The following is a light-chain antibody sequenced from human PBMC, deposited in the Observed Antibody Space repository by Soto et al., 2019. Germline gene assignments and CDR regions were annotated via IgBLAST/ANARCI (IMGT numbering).Light chain of an antibody. CDR1: QNVSSSS. V-gene: IGKV3-20*01. J-gene: IGKJ4*01. Sequence: EIVLTQSPGTLSLSPGERATLSCRASQNVSSSSLAWYQQKPGQAPRLLIYGASSRPAGIPDRFSGSGSGTDFTLTLSRLEPEDFAVYYCQQYDSSPLTFGGGTKVEIK. CDR2: GAS. CDR3: QQYDSSPLT.